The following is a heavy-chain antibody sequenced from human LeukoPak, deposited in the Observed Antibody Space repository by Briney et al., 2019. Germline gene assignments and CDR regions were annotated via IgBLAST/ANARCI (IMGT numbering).Heavy chain of an antibody. Sequence: PGGSLRLSCAASGFAFTSAWMTWVRQAPGKGLEWVANIKQDGSDKYYVDSVKGRLTISRDNAKNSLYLQMNSLRVEDTAVYYCARGRYSSGWYPDYFDFWGQGTLVTVSS. CDR2: IKQDGSDK. J-gene: IGHJ4*02. CDR3: ARGRYSSGWYPDYFDF. CDR1: GFAFTSAW. D-gene: IGHD6-19*01. V-gene: IGHV3-7*01.